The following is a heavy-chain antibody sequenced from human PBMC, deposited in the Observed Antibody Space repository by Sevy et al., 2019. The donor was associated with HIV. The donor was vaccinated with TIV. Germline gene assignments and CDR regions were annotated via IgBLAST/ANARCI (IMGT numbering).Heavy chain of an antibody. V-gene: IGHV3-43D*03. J-gene: IGHJ4*02. Sequence: GGSLRLSCAASGFKFDDFAMHWVRQGPGKGLEWVSTISWNGDRTYYADSVKGRFTVSRDNSKNSLYLQMNTLRDEDTAFYYCAKGRGFIETSDPIDSWGQGTLVTVSS. CDR2: ISWNGDRT. D-gene: IGHD3-10*01. CDR1: GFKFDDFA. CDR3: AKGRGFIETSDPIDS.